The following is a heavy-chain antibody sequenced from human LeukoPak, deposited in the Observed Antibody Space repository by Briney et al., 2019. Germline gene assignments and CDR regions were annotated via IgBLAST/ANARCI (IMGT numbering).Heavy chain of an antibody. Sequence: PSGTLSLTCSVSGGSISSTYSYWGWFRQPPGGGLDWIGSIYYSGNTYYNESLKSRVTISIDMSKSQFSLKLSSVTAEDMAVFYCAREVMVRGAISYRDYWGQGTQVTVSS. V-gene: IGHV4-39*01. CDR3: AREVMVRGAISYRDY. D-gene: IGHD3-10*01. J-gene: IGHJ4*02. CDR2: IYYSGNT. CDR1: GGSISSTYSY.